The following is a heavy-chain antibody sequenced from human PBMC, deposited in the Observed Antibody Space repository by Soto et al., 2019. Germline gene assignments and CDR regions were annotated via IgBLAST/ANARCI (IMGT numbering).Heavy chain of an antibody. J-gene: IGHJ3*02. CDR3: ARDSSDLHAFDI. Sequence: ASVKVSCKASGYTFTGYYMHWVRQAPGQGLEWMGWINPNSGGTNYAQKFQDWVTMTRDTSISTAYMELSRLRSDDTAVYYCARDSSDLHAFDIWGQGTMVTVSS. V-gene: IGHV1-2*04. CDR2: INPNSGGT. CDR1: GYTFTGYY. D-gene: IGHD6-19*01.